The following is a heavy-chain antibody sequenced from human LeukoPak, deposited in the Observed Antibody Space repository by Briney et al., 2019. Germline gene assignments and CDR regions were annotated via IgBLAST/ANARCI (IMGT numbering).Heavy chain of an antibody. D-gene: IGHD6-25*01. Sequence: RASETLSLTCTVSGGPISGSRTWGWVRQPPGKGLEWIGNVHYDGRTASNPSLKRRVTMSLDTSTNQFSLKMNSVTATDTALYYCARVVTAAGLDLWGQGILVTISS. J-gene: IGHJ5*02. CDR1: GGPISGSRT. V-gene: IGHV4-39*07. CDR2: VHYDGRT. CDR3: ARVVTAAGLDL.